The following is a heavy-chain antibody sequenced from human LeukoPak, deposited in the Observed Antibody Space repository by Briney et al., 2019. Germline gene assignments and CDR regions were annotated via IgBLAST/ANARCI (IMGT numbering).Heavy chain of an antibody. CDR1: GGSFSGYY. D-gene: IGHD2-2*01. CDR2: INHSGST. J-gene: IGHJ6*02. CDR3: ARGQMVGCSSTSCHFGSSGMDV. V-gene: IGHV4-34*01. Sequence: SETLSPTCAVYGGSFSGYYWGWIRQPPGKGLEGVGEINHSGSTNYNPSLKSRVTISVDTSKNQFSLKLSSVTAADTAVYYCARGQMVGCSSTSCHFGSSGMDVWGQGATVTVSS.